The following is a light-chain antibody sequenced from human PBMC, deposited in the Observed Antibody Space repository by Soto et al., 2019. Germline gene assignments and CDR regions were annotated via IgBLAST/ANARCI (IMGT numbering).Light chain of an antibody. J-gene: IGLJ2*01. Sequence: QSALTQPRSVSGSPGQSVTISCTGTSSDVGGYNYVSWYQQHPGKAPKLMIYDVSKRPSGVPDRFSGSKSGNTASLTISGLQAEDEADYYCCSYATPRLFGGGTKVTVL. V-gene: IGLV2-11*01. CDR3: CSYATPRL. CDR1: SSDVGGYNY. CDR2: DVS.